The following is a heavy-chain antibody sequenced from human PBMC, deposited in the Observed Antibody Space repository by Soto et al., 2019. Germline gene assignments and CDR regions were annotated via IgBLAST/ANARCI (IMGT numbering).Heavy chain of an antibody. Sequence: GGSLRLSCAASGFTFSSYAMSWVRQAPGKGLEWVSAISGSGGSTYYADSVKGRFTISRDNSKNTLYLQMNSLRAEDTAVYYCAKDFQVATIWCYFDYWGQGTLVTVSS. J-gene: IGHJ4*02. V-gene: IGHV3-23*01. CDR3: AKDFQVATIWCYFDY. CDR2: ISGSGGST. D-gene: IGHD5-12*01. CDR1: GFTFSSYA.